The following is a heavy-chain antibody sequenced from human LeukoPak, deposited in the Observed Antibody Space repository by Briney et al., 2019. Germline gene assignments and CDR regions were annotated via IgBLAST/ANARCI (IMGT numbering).Heavy chain of an antibody. J-gene: IGHJ4*02. Sequence: GGSLRLSCAASGFTFSSYEMNWVRQAPGKGLEWVSYISSSGSTIYYADSVKGRFTISRDNARNSLYLQMNSLRAEDTAVYYCARQDWLGDRYYFDSWGQGTLVTVSS. CDR3: ARQDWLGDRYYFDS. CDR1: GFTFSSYE. V-gene: IGHV3-48*03. CDR2: ISSSGSTI. D-gene: IGHD3-9*01.